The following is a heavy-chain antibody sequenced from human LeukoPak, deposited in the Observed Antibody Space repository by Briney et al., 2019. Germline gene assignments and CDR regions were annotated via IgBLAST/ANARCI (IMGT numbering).Heavy chain of an antibody. CDR2: ISGHNGHT. D-gene: IGHD1-26*01. Sequence: ASVKVSCKATGYTFTSYGVSRVRQAPGQGLEWMGWISGHNGHTNYAQNLQGRVTMSTDTSTSTFYMELRSLRSDDTAVYYCARGLNKGADYWGQGTLVTVSS. CDR3: ARGLNKGADY. CDR1: GYTFTSYG. J-gene: IGHJ4*02. V-gene: IGHV1-18*01.